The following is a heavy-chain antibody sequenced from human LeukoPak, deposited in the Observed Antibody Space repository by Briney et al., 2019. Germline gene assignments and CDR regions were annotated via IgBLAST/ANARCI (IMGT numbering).Heavy chain of an antibody. CDR1: GFRFSAHG. V-gene: IGHV3-30*02. CDR3: STYSSSQGH. J-gene: IGHJ4*02. Sequence: GGSLRLSCAASGFRFSAHGMYWVRQAPGKGLEWVAFIQYDGSYYYYGDSVKGRFTISRDNSKNTLYLQMNSLRAEDTAVYYCSTYSSSQGHWGQGTLVTVSS. D-gene: IGHD6-6*01. CDR2: IQYDGSYY.